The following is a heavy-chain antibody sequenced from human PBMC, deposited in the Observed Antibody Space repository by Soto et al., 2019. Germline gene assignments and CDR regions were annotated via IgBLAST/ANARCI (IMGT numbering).Heavy chain of an antibody. CDR3: ARAAEGVGANRGAFDI. V-gene: IGHV3-30-3*01. CDR1: GFTFSSYA. Sequence: QVQLVESGGGVVQPGRSLRLSCAASGFTFSSYAMHWVRQAPGKGLEWVAVISYDGSNKYYADSVKGRFTISRDNSKNTLYLQMNSLRAEDTAVYYCARAAEGVGANRGAFDIWGQGTMVTVSS. J-gene: IGHJ3*02. D-gene: IGHD1-26*01. CDR2: ISYDGSNK.